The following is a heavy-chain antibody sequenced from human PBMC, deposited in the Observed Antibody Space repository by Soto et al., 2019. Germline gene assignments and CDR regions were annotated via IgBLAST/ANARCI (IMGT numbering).Heavy chain of an antibody. Sequence: KPSETLSLTCTVSGDSISTFYWSWIRQPPGKGLEWIGYIYYTGSTNYNPSLKSRVTMSVDTSKKQFSLKLTSVTAADTAVYYCARQRGNYFDYWGQGGLVTVSS. CDR3: ARQRGNYFDY. CDR1: GDSISTFY. J-gene: IGHJ4*02. V-gene: IGHV4-59*01. CDR2: IYYTGST. D-gene: IGHD3-10*01.